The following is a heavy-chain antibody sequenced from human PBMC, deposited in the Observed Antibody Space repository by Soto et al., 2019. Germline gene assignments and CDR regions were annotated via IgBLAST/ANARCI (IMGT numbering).Heavy chain of an antibody. V-gene: IGHV1-69*06. D-gene: IGHD3-9*01. Sequence: QVQLVQSGAEVKKPGSSVRVSCKVSGGTFGSDTFTWVLQAPGQGLEWMGEIIPVFNAANYAQRFQDRVTIHEDRFATTVYLVLSRLSSADTATYYCARIDTLKYHNTSGTDHVLWVHGTLGIASS. CDR3: ARIDTLKYHNTSGTDHVL. CDR2: IIPVFNAA. CDR1: GGTFGSDT. J-gene: IGHJ2*01.